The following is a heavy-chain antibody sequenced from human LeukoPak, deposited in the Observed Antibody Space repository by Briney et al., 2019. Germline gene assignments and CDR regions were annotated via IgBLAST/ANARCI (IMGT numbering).Heavy chain of an antibody. CDR1: GFTFSSYA. Sequence: AGGSLRLSCAASGFTFSSYAMSWVRQAPGKGLEWVSAISGSGGSTYYADSVKGRFTISRDNSKNTLYLQMNSLRAEDTAVYYCARVQRSRYCSSTSCYEPYGMDVWGQGTTVTVSS. J-gene: IGHJ6*02. D-gene: IGHD2-2*01. CDR2: ISGSGGST. V-gene: IGHV3-23*01. CDR3: ARVQRSRYCSSTSCYEPYGMDV.